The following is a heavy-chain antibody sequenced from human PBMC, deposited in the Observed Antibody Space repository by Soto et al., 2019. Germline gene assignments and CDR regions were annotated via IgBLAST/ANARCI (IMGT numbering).Heavy chain of an antibody. D-gene: IGHD5-18*01. V-gene: IGHV1-18*01. CDR2: ISAYNGNT. Sequence: ASVKVSCKSSGYTFTSYGISWVRQAPGQKLEWMGKISAYNGNTNNAQKLQGRVTMTTDTSTSTAYMELRSLRSDDTAVYYCAVGGNGYSYVDYWGQGTLVTVSS. J-gene: IGHJ4*02. CDR3: AVGGNGYSYVDY. CDR1: GYTFTSYG.